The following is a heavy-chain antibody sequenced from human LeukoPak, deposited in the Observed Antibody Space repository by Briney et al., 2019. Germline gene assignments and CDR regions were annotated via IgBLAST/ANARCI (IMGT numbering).Heavy chain of an antibody. Sequence: GGSLRLSCAASGYTFSSYSINWVRQAPGKGLEWVSSISVRRNYIYYADSVRGRFRISRDDARDSLYLQMNSLRAEDTAVYYCVRLRRNSDTSGFYYNYAFWGQGTLVTVSS. CDR3: VRLRRNSDTSGFYYNYAF. CDR2: ISVRRNYI. V-gene: IGHV3-21*01. D-gene: IGHD3-22*01. J-gene: IGHJ4*02. CDR1: GYTFSSYS.